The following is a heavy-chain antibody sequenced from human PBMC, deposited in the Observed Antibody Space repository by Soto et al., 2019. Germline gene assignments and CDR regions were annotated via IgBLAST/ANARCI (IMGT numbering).Heavy chain of an antibody. J-gene: IGHJ4*02. V-gene: IGHV4-39*01. Sequence: PSETLSLTCTVSGGSISSSSYYWGWIRQPPGKGLEWIGSIYYSGSTYYNPSLKSRVTISVDTSKNQFSLKLSSVTAADTAVYYCARQDRIAALDYWGQGTLVTVSS. CDR3: ARQDRIAALDY. D-gene: IGHD6-6*01. CDR1: GGSISSSSYY. CDR2: IYYSGST.